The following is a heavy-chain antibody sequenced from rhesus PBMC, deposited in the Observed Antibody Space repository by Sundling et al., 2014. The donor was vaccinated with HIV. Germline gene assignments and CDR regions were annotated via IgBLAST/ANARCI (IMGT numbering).Heavy chain of an antibody. D-gene: IGHD3-3*01. V-gene: IGHV4-80*01. Sequence: QVLLQESGPGLVKPSETLSLTCSVSGVSISSYWWSWIRQPPGKGLEWIGEINGNSGSTNYNPSLKSRVTISTDTSKNQFSLKLRSVTAADTAVYYCAIQYKYGLDSWGQGVVVTVSS. CDR2: INGNSGST. CDR1: GVSISSYW. CDR3: AIQYKYGLDS. J-gene: IGHJ6*01.